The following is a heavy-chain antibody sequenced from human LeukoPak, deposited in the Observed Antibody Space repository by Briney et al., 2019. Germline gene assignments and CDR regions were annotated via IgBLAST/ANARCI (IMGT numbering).Heavy chain of an antibody. D-gene: IGHD6-19*01. CDR3: ARRPPIAVAVRYYYYMDV. J-gene: IGHJ6*03. CDR2: IYYSGST. Sequence: SETLSLTCTVSGGSISSSSYYWGWIRQPPGKGLEWIGSIYYSGSTYYNPSLKSRVTISVDTSKNQFSLKLSSVTAADTAVYYCARRPPIAVAVRYYYYMDVWGKGTTVTVSS. CDR1: GGSISSSSYY. V-gene: IGHV4-39*01.